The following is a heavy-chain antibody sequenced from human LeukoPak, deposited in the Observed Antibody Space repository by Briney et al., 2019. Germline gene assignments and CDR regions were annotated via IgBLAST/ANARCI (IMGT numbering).Heavy chain of an antibody. CDR2: INSDGSNT. CDR1: GFTFSTYW. CDR3: VQEINRGDRRYSDY. J-gene: IGHJ4*02. D-gene: IGHD1-14*01. V-gene: IGHV3-74*01. Sequence: GGSLTLSCAASGFTFSTYWMHWVRQAPGKGLVWVSRINSDGSNTNYADSVKGRFTISRDNAKNTLYLQMDSLRAEDTAVYYCVQEINRGDRRYSDYWGQGTLVTVSS.